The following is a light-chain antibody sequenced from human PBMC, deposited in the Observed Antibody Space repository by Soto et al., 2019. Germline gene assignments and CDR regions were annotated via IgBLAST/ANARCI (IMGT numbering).Light chain of an antibody. CDR3: QQYYSTPLT. Sequence: DIVMTQSPDSLAVSLGERATINCKSSQSVLYSSNNKNYLAWYQQKPGQPPKLLIYWASTRESGVPDQFSGSGSRTDFTLTISSLQSEDVAVYYCQQYYSTPLTFGQGTRLEMK. J-gene: IGKJ5*01. CDR2: WAS. CDR1: QSVLYSSNNKNY. V-gene: IGKV4-1*01.